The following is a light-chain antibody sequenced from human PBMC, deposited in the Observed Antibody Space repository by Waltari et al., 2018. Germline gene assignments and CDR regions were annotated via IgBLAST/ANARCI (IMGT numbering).Light chain of an antibody. CDR1: SSNIGSTS. Sequence: QSVLTQPPSASGTPGQRVTISCSGSSSNIGSTSVYWYQQLPGTAPKLLSYRNNRRPSGVLDRFSCSKAGTSASLAISGPRSEDEADYYCAAWDDSLSGVVFGGGTKLTVL. J-gene: IGLJ2*01. CDR3: AAWDDSLSGVV. V-gene: IGLV1-47*01. CDR2: RNN.